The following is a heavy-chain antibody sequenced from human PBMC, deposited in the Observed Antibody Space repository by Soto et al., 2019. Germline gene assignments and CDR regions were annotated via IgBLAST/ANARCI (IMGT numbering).Heavy chain of an antibody. CDR3: ARGLGSSSWTIDD. D-gene: IGHD6-13*01. CDR1: GFTFSSYS. V-gene: IGHV3-48*01. J-gene: IGHJ4*02. Sequence: PGGSLRLSCAASGFTFSSYSMNWVRQAPGKGLEWVSYITSSSSTIYYADSVKGRFTISRDNAENSLYLQMNSLRAEDTAVYYCARGLGSSSWTIDDWGQGSLVTVSS. CDR2: ITSSSSTI.